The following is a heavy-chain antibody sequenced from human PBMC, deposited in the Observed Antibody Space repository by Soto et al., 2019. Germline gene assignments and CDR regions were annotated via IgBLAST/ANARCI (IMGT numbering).Heavy chain of an antibody. CDR2: IWYDGSNK. J-gene: IGHJ4*02. CDR1: GFTFSSYG. V-gene: IGHV3-33*01. CDR3: ARGPSSTRGWGYFDY. D-gene: IGHD2-2*01. Sequence: QVQLVESGGGVVQPGRSLRLSCAASGFTFSSYGMHWVRQAPGKGLEWVAVIWYDGSNKYYADSVKGRFTISRDNYKNPLYLQMNSLRAEDTAVYYCARGPSSTRGWGYFDYWGQGTLVTVSS.